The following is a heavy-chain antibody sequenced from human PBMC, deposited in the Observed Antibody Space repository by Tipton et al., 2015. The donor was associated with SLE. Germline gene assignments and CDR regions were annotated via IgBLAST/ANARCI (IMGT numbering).Heavy chain of an antibody. CDR1: GGSISSSSYY. D-gene: IGHD2-15*01. CDR2: IYYSGST. J-gene: IGHJ4*02. V-gene: IGHV4-39*07. Sequence: TLSLTCTVSGGSISSSSYYWGWIRQPPGKGLEWIGSIYYSGSTYYNPSLKSRVTISVDTSKNQFSLKLSSVTAADTAVYYCARVICSRSWPYFAHGGRGTMVTVSS. CDR3: ARVICSRSWPYFAH.